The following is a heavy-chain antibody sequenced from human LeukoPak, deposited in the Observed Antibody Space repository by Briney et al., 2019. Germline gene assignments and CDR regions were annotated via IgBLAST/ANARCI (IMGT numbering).Heavy chain of an antibody. J-gene: IGHJ4*02. V-gene: IGHV4-34*01. Sequence: SETLSLTCAVYGGSFSGYYWSWIRQPPGKGLEWIGEINHSGSTNYNPSLKSRVTISVDTSKNQFSLKLSSVTAADTAVYYCAAHGRYSGSRDYWGQGTLVTVSS. CDR2: INHSGST. CDR3: AAHGRYSGSRDY. CDR1: GGSFSGYY. D-gene: IGHD1-26*01.